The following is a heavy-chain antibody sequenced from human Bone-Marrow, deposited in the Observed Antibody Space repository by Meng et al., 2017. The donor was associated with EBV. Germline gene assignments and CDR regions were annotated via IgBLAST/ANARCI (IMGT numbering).Heavy chain of an antibody. CDR3: AIVAVQGVMWIDP. D-gene: IGHD3-10*01. V-gene: IGHV4-4*02. CDR2: NYHRGGT. J-gene: IGHJ5*02. Sequence: QLQLREQVPRVLNPSATLCLTCGVSGGSISSSNEWSWVRQPPGRGLEWIVENYHRGGTNYNPALKSRVTISVDKSKNQFSLKLRSVTAADTAVYYCAIVAVQGVMWIDPWGQGTLVTVSS. CDR1: GGSISSSNE.